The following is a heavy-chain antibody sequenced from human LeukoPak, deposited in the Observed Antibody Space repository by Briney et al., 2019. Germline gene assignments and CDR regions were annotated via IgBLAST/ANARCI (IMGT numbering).Heavy chain of an antibody. CDR2: ISSSGSTK. CDR3: ARGERWLLPPTDY. D-gene: IGHD5-24*01. J-gene: IGHJ4*02. CDR1: GSSFSSYE. Sequence: GGSLRLSCAASGSSFSSYEMNWVRQAPGKGLEWVSYISSSGSTKYYADSVKGRFTISRDNARNSLYLQMNSLRADDTAVYYCARGERWLLPPTDYWGQGTLVTVSS. V-gene: IGHV3-48*03.